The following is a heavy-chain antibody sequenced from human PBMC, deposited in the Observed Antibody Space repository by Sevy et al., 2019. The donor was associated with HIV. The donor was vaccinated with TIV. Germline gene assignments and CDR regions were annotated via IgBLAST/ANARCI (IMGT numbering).Heavy chain of an antibody. CDR2: FDPEDGER. V-gene: IGHV1-24*01. Sequence: ASVKVSCKFSGHTLTELPIHWVRQAPGKRLEWMGRFDPEDGERIYAQKFQGRVTMTEDTSTDTAYMELSSLRSEDTALYYCASTRDYYSDNSGYFDYWGQEPWSPSPQ. J-gene: IGHJ4*01. D-gene: IGHD3-22*01. CDR1: GHTLTELP. CDR3: ASTRDYYSDNSGYFDY.